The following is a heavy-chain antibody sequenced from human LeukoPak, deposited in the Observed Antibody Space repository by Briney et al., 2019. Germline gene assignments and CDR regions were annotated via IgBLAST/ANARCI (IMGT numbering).Heavy chain of an antibody. Sequence: ASVKVSCKVSGYTFTDYYMHWVQQAPGKGLEWMGLVDPEDGETIYAEKFQGRVTITAGTSTDTAYMELSSLRPEDTAVYYCARLIEYSSSSADYWGQGTLVTVSS. D-gene: IGHD6-6*01. CDR2: VDPEDGET. V-gene: IGHV1-69-2*01. J-gene: IGHJ4*02. CDR1: GYTFTDYY. CDR3: ARLIEYSSSSADY.